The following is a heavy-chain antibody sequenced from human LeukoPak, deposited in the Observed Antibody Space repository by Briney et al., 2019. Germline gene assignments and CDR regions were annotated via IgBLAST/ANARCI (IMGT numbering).Heavy chain of an antibody. J-gene: IGHJ6*03. CDR3: ARGTQFYYYYSYMDV. CDR1: GGSFSGYY. CDR2: INHGVGT. V-gene: IGHV4-34*01. Sequence: PSETLSLTCAVYGGSFSGYYWTWIHQSPGKGLEWIGEINHGVGTNYNPSLKSRVTIAEDTSKNQFSLKLTSVTAADTAVYYCARGTQFYYYYSYMDVWGQGTTVTVSS.